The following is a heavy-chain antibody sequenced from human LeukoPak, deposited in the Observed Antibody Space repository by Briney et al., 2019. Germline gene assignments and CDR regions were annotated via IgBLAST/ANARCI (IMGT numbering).Heavy chain of an antibody. V-gene: IGHV3-66*04. J-gene: IGHJ6*03. CDR2: IYSGGVT. CDR1: GITVSDNY. D-gene: IGHD2/OR15-2a*01. Sequence: PGGSLRLSCAASGITVSDNYMNWVRQAPGKGLEWVSVIYSGGVTYYADSVKGRFTISRDNSHNTLYLQMSGLRAEDTAVYCARRIGFSYYYMDVWGKGTTVTISS. CDR3: ARRIGFSYYYMDV.